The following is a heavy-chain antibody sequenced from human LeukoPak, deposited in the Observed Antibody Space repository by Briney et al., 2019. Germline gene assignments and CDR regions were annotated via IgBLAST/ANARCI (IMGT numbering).Heavy chain of an antibody. CDR1: GGSLTSSNW. V-gene: IGHV4-4*02. D-gene: IGHD3-10*01. CDR3: RNYGSATYQRV. J-gene: IGHJ4*02. Sequence: RPSGTLSLTCAVSGGSLTSSNWWSWVRQPPGKGLEWIGEMYHSGNTNYNPSLKSRVTISIDQSKNQFSLNLTSLTAADTAVYTSRNYGSATYQRVWGQGTLVIVSS. CDR2: MYHSGNT.